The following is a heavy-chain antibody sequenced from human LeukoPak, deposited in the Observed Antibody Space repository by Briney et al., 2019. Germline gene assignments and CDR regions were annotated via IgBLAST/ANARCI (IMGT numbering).Heavy chain of an antibody. CDR2: ISSNGGST. J-gene: IGHJ3*02. CDR1: GFTFSHYA. D-gene: IGHD2-2*01. Sequence: GGSRRLSCAASGFTFSHYAMHWVRKAPGKGLEYVSAISSNGGSTYYANSVKGRFTISRDNSKNTLYLQMGSLRAEDMGVYYCARDSITVSVGAFDIWGQGTMVIVSS. CDR3: ARDSITVSVGAFDI. V-gene: IGHV3-64*01.